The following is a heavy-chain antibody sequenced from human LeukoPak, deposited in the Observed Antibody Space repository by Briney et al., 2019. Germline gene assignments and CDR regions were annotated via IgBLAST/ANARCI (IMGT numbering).Heavy chain of an antibody. J-gene: IGHJ4*02. V-gene: IGHV3-30-3*01. CDR1: GFTFSSYA. Sequence: GGSLRLSCAASGFTFSSYAMHWVRQAPGKGLEWVAVISYDGSSKYYADSVKGRFTISRDNSKNTLYLQMNSLRAEDTAVYYCAREKGSSSWYGPLLYYFDYWGQGTLVTVSS. CDR2: ISYDGSSK. CDR3: AREKGSSSWYGPLLYYFDY. D-gene: IGHD6-13*01.